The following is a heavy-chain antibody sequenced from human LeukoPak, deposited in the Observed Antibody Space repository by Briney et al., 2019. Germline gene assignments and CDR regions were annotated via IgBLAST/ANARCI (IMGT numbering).Heavy chain of an antibody. V-gene: IGHV4-59*11. CDR3: ARKGDDIAAASDY. D-gene: IGHD6-25*01. CDR1: GGLISSHY. J-gene: IGHJ4*02. Sequence: SETLSLTCIVSGGLISSHYRNWIRQPPGKGLEWIGYIHYGGSTNYNPSLKSRVTLLLDTSKNQFSLKLSSVTAADTAVYFCARKGDDIAAASDYWGQGALVTVSS. CDR2: IHYGGST.